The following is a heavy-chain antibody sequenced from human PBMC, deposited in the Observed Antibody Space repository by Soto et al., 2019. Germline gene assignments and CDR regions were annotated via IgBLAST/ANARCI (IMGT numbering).Heavy chain of an antibody. J-gene: IGHJ6*02. D-gene: IGHD5-12*01. CDR1: GGSISSGDDF. Sequence: QVQLQESGPGLVKPSQTLSLTCTVSGGSISSGDDFWTWIRQPPGKGLEWIGYIYYSGSTYYNPSLKSRLTMSVDTSKNQFSLKLSSVTAADTAVYYCARDRATWKDYYYYGMDVWGQGTTVTVSS. CDR2: IYYSGST. V-gene: IGHV4-30-4*01. CDR3: ARDRATWKDYYYYGMDV.